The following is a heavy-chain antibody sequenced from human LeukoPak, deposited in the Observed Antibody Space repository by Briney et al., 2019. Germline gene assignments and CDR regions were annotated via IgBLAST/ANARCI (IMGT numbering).Heavy chain of an antibody. V-gene: IGHV3-15*01. Sequence: PGGSLRLSCAASGFTFSNAWMSWVRQAPGKGLEWVGRIKSKTDGGTTDYAAPVKGRFTISRDDSKNTLYLQMNSLKTEDTAVYYCTTVIWDILTGYYTMFDPWGQGTLVTVSS. J-gene: IGHJ5*02. CDR3: TTVIWDILTGYYTMFDP. CDR1: GFTFSNAW. D-gene: IGHD3-9*01. CDR2: IKSKTDGGTT.